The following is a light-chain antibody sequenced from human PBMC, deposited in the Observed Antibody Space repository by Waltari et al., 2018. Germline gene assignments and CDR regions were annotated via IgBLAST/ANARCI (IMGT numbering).Light chain of an antibody. CDR3: QHSYSSSWA. CDR1: QSISRY. Sequence: DIQMTQSPASLPVSVGDRVTITCRTSQSISRYLNWYQQKPGKAPELLIYAASILQSGVPSRFSGSGSGAEFTLTIRSLQPEDFATYYCQHSYSSSWAFGQGTKVEI. CDR2: AAS. V-gene: IGKV1-39*01. J-gene: IGKJ1*01.